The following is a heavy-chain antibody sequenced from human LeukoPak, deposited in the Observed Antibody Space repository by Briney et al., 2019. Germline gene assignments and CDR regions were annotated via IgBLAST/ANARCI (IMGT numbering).Heavy chain of an antibody. CDR1: GFTFSSYE. D-gene: IGHD5-24*01. CDR3: ARGRRWLQPLGY. J-gene: IGHJ4*02. CDR2: IHQDGSEK. V-gene: IGHV3-7*01. Sequence: GGSLRLSCAASGFTFSSYEMNWVRQGPGKGLEWLANIHQDGSEKNYVDSVKGRFTISRDNAKNSLYLQMDSLRAEDTAVYYCARGRRWLQPLGYWGQGTLVTVSS.